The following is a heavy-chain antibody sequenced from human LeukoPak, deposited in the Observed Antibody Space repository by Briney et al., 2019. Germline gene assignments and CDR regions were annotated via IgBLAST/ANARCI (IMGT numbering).Heavy chain of an antibody. D-gene: IGHD3-9*01. CDR2: IIPIFGTA. J-gene: IGHJ6*02. V-gene: IGHV1-69*05. CDR3: ARASPRGRYFDWAGYYYGMDV. CDR1: GGTFSSYA. Sequence: SVNVSCKASGGTFSSYAISWVRQAPGQGLEWMGGIIPIFGTANYAQKFQGRVTITRDTSASTAYMELGSLRSEDTAVYYCARASPRGRYFDWAGYYYGMDVWGQGTTVTVSS.